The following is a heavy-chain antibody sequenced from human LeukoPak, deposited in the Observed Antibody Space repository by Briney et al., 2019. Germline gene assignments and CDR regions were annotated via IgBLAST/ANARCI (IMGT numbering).Heavy chain of an antibody. CDR3: ARVCIAAAYDAFDI. CDR1: GGSISSGSYY. CDR2: IYTSGST. V-gene: IGHV4-61*02. Sequence: SQTLSLTCTVSGGSISSGSYYWSWIRQPAGKGLEWIGRIYTSGSTNYNPSLKSRVTISVDTSKNQFSLKLSSVTAADTAVYYCARVCIAAAYDAFDIWGQGTMVTVSS. J-gene: IGHJ3*02. D-gene: IGHD6-13*01.